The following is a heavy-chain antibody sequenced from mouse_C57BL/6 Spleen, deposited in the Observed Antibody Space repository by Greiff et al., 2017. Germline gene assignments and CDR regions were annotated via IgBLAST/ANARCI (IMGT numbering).Heavy chain of an antibody. Sequence: QVQLQQSGAELVKPGASVKISCKASGYAFSSYWMNWVKQRPGKGLEWIGQIYPGDGDTNYNGKFKGKATLTADKSSSTAYMQLSSLPSEDSAVYFCAREDGNYAMDYWGKGTSVTVSS. CDR2: IYPGDGDT. V-gene: IGHV1-80*01. CDR3: AREDGNYAMDY. CDR1: GYAFSSYW. D-gene: IGHD2-1*01. J-gene: IGHJ4*01.